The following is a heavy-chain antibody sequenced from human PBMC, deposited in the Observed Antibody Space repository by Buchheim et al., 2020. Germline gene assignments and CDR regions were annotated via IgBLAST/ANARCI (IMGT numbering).Heavy chain of an antibody. V-gene: IGHV3-23*01. Sequence: EVQLLESGGGLVQPGGSLRLSCAASGFTFGSYAMNWVRQAPGKGLEWVSFISASGGSTYHADSFRGRFSVSRDNSKNTLYPQINSLRAEDTAIYYCAKDYYDTSTYFLDHWGQGT. D-gene: IGHD3-22*01. CDR3: AKDYYDTSTYFLDH. J-gene: IGHJ4*02. CDR1: GFTFGSYA. CDR2: ISASGGST.